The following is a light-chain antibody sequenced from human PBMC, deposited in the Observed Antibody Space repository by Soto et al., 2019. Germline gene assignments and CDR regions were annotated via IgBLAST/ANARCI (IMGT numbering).Light chain of an antibody. CDR3: AAWDVSLNGLYV. CDR1: SSNIGSSS. J-gene: IGLJ1*01. CDR2: NIN. V-gene: IGLV1-44*01. Sequence: QSVLTQPPSASGTPGQRVTISCSGSSSNIGSSSVNWYQQLPGTAPKLLIDNINQRPSGVPDRFSGSKSGTSASLAISGLQSEDEADYYCAAWDVSLNGLYVFGTGTKLTVL.